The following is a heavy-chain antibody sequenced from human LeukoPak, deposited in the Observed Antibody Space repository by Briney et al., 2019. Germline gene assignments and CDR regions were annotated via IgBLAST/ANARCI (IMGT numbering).Heavy chain of an antibody. CDR1: GFTFSSYG. V-gene: IGHV3-33*01. D-gene: IGHD3-22*01. CDR3: ARGVYYDSSGSIDYYFDY. Sequence: GGSLRLSCAASGFTFSSYGMHWVRQAPGKGLEWVAVIWYDGSNKYYADSVKGRFTISRDNSKNTLYLQMNSLRAEDTAVYYCARGVYYDSSGSIDYYFDYWGQETLVTVSS. J-gene: IGHJ4*02. CDR2: IWYDGSNK.